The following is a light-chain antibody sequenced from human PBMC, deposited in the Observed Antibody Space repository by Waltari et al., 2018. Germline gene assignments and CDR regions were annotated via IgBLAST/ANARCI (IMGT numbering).Light chain of an antibody. CDR1: QSLLHGNGLNY. V-gene: IGKV2-28*01. CDR2: LGS. J-gene: IGKJ3*01. Sequence: TQSPLSLPVTPGEPASISCRSSQSLLHGNGLNYLDWYLQKPGQSPQLLIYLGSNRASGVPDRISGSGSGTDFTLKISRVEADDVGVYYCMQALQTPFIFGPGTKLDVK. CDR3: MQALQTPFI.